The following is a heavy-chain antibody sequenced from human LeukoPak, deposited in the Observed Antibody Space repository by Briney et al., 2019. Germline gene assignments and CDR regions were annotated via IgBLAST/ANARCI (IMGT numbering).Heavy chain of an antibody. Sequence: GGSLRLSCAASGFTFRSYGMHWVRQAPGKGLEWVAFIRYDGSNKYYADSVKGRFTISRDNSKNTLYLQMNSLRAEDTAVYYCAKDQVVVDSGSYYDYWGQGTLVTVSS. CDR1: GFTFRSYG. CDR2: IRYDGSNK. CDR3: AKDQVVVDSGSYYDY. V-gene: IGHV3-30*02. J-gene: IGHJ4*02. D-gene: IGHD1-26*01.